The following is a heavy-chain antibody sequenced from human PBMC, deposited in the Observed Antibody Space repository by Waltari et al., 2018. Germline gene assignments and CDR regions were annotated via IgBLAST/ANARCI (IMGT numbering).Heavy chain of an antibody. V-gene: IGHV3-23*01. Sequence: EVRLLESGGGLVQPGGSLRLSCAASGFTFSSYAMTWVRQAPGNGLDGVSTISDSGGSTYYADSVKGRFTISRDNSKITLYLQMSSLRVEDTAIYYCGKLDYDGNGFPNYFDHWGQGTLVTVSS. CDR2: ISDSGGST. J-gene: IGHJ4*02. CDR1: GFTFSSYA. CDR3: GKLDYDGNGFPNYFDH. D-gene: IGHD3-22*01.